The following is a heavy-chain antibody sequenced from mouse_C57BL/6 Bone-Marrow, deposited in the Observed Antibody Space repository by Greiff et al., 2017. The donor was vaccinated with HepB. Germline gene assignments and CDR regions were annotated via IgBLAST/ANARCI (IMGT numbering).Heavy chain of an antibody. CDR1: GYTFTSYW. CDR3: ARVNPYWYFDV. Sequence: QVHVKQPGAELVMPGASVKLSCKASGYTFTSYWMHWVKQRPGQGLEWIGEIDPSDSYTNYNQKFKGKSTLTVDKSSSTAYMQLSSLTSEDSAVYYCARVNPYWYFDVWGTGTTVTVSS. CDR2: IDPSDSYT. V-gene: IGHV1-69*01. J-gene: IGHJ1*03.